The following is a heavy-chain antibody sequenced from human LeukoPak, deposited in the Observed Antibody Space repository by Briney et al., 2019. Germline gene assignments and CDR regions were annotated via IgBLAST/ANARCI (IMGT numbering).Heavy chain of an antibody. Sequence: GGSLRLSCAASGFTFSSYWMHWVRQAPGKGLVWVSRSDGSSTSYADSVKGRFTISRDNAENTLYLQMNSLRAEDTAVYYCARASVATIYYFQHWGQGTLVTVSS. J-gene: IGHJ1*01. V-gene: IGHV3-74*01. CDR2: SDGSST. D-gene: IGHD5-12*01. CDR3: ARASVATIYYFQH. CDR1: GFTFSSYW.